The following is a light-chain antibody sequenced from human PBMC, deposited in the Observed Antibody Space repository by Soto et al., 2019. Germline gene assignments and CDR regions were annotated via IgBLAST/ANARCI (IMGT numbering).Light chain of an antibody. CDR1: NIGSKS. Sequence: SYELTQPPSVSVAPGKTARITCGGNNIGSKSVHWYQQKPGQAPVLVIYYDSDRPSGIPERFSGSNSGNTATLTISRVEAGDEADYYSQVRDSSSDHVVFGGGTKLTVL. CDR2: YDS. V-gene: IGLV3-21*04. J-gene: IGLJ2*01. CDR3: QVRDSSSDHVV.